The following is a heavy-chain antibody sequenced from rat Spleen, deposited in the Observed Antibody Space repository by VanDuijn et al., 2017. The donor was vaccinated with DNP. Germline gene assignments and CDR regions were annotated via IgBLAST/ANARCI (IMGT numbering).Heavy chain of an antibody. J-gene: IGHJ3*01. V-gene: IGHV5-31*01. CDR3: ATVHYYDVTRFAY. CDR2: ITNTGDST. CDR1: GFIFSNHW. Sequence: EVQLVESGGGLVQPGRSLKLSCVASGFIFSNHWMTWIRQAPGKGLEWVASITNTGDSTYYSDSVKGRFTISRENSKSTLHLQMDSLRSEDTATYYWATVHYYDVTRFAYWGQGTLVTVSS. D-gene: IGHD1-12*01.